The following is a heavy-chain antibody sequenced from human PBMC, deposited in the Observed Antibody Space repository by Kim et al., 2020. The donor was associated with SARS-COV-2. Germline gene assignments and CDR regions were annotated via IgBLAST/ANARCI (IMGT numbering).Heavy chain of an antibody. CDR2: VSSDGSTT. Sequence: GGSLRLSCAASGFSFRVSGMHWVRQAPGKGLEYVSGVSSDGSTTSYANSVKGRFIISRDNSKNTLYLQMGSLRTEDMAMYYCVTTSRGAAGGYDYWGQGTLVTISS. CDR3: VTTSRGAAGGYDY. D-gene: IGHD6-13*01. V-gene: IGHV3-64*01. CDR1: GFSFRVSG. J-gene: IGHJ4*02.